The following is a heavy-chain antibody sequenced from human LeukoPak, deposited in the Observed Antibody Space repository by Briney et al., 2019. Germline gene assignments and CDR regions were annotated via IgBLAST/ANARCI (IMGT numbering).Heavy chain of an antibody. J-gene: IGHJ4*02. CDR1: GFTFSSYS. Sequence: GGSLRLSCAASGFTFSSYSMNWVRQAPGKGLEWVSSISSSSSYIYYADSVKGRFTISRDNAKNSLYLQMNSLRAEDTAVYYCARDKVGATSIFDYWGQGTLVTVSS. V-gene: IGHV3-21*01. CDR2: ISSSSSYI. D-gene: IGHD1-26*01. CDR3: ARDKVGATSIFDY.